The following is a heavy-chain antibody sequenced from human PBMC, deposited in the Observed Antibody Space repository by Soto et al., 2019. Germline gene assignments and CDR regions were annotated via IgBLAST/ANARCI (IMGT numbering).Heavy chain of an antibody. CDR2: ITSSSDTI. CDR1: GFTISNFH. Sequence: TGGSLRLSCAASGFTISNFHMNWVRQAPGRGLEWVAYITSSSDTIYYSDSVKGRFTISRDNGKNSLFLQMNSLRDEDTAVYYCARVVVVIPPGYYYAMDVWGQETTVTVSS. CDR3: ARVVVVIPPGYYYAMDV. V-gene: IGHV3-48*02. D-gene: IGHD3-22*01. J-gene: IGHJ6*02.